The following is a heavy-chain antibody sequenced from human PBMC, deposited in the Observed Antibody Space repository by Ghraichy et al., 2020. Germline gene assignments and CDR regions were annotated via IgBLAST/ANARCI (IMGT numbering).Heavy chain of an antibody. CDR3: ARHAKRPRDPPNYYYGMDV. CDR1: GGSISSSSYY. CDR2: IYYSGST. J-gene: IGHJ6*02. Sequence: SETLSLTCTVSGGSISSSSYYWGWIRQPPGKGLEWIGSIYYSGSTYYNPSLKSRVTISVDTSKNQFSLKLSSVTAADTAVYYCARHAKRPRDPPNYYYGMDVWGQGTTVTVSS. V-gene: IGHV4-39*01.